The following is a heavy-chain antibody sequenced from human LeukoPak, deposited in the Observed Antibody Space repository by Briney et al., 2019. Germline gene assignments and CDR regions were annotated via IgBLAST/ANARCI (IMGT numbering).Heavy chain of an antibody. V-gene: IGHV3-53*05. CDR1: GFTVSSNY. CDR3: AKDGAYYDILTGNDLYYYYYYMDV. J-gene: IGHJ6*03. CDR2: IYSGGST. Sequence: QSGGSLRLSCAASGFTVSSNYMSWVRQAPGKGLEWGSVIYSGGSTYYADSGKGRFTISRDNSKNTLYLQMNSLRAEDTAVYYCAKDGAYYDILTGNDLYYYYYYMDVWGKGTTVTISS. D-gene: IGHD3-9*01.